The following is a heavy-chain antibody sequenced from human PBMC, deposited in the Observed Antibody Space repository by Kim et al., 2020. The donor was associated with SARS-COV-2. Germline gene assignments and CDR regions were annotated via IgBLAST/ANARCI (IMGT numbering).Heavy chain of an antibody. D-gene: IGHD6-25*01. Sequence: GGSLRLSCAASGFSVSANYMSWVRQAPGKGLEWVSFTYSGDSTNYADSVKGRFTISGDSSKNTVDLQMNSLRAEDTAVYYCTRGRPGPLGGHFDFWGPGT. J-gene: IGHJ4*02. CDR1: GFSVSANY. CDR3: TRGRPGPLGGHFDF. CDR2: TYSGDST. V-gene: IGHV3-53*01.